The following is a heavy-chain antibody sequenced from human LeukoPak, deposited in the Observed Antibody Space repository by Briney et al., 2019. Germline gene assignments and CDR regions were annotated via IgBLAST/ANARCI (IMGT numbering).Heavy chain of an antibody. D-gene: IGHD3-3*01. Sequence: GGSLRLSCTASGFTFGDYAMSWVRQAPGKGLEWVGFIRSKAYGGTTEYAASVKGRFTISRDDSKSIAYLQMNSLKTEDTAVYYCTRYYDFWSGYYSFDYWGQGTLVTVSP. J-gene: IGHJ4*02. CDR2: IRSKAYGGTT. CDR3: TRYYDFWSGYYSFDY. V-gene: IGHV3-49*04. CDR1: GFTFGDYA.